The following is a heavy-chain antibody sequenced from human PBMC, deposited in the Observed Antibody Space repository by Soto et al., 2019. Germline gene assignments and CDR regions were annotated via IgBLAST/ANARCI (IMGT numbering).Heavy chain of an antibody. Sequence: GGSLRLSCAASGFTFSSYEMNWVRQAPGKGLEWVSYISSSGSTIYYADSVKGRLTISRDNAKSSLYLQMISLRAEDTAVYYCARVSYRGYYDTSGFYDYWGLGTLVTVSS. D-gene: IGHD3-22*01. J-gene: IGHJ4*02. CDR1: GFTFSSYE. CDR3: ARVSYRGYYDTSGFYDY. CDR2: ISSSGSTI. V-gene: IGHV3-48*03.